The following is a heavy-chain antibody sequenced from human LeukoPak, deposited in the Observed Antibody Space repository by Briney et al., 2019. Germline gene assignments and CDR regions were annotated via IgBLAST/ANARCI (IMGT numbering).Heavy chain of an antibody. Sequence: PGGSLRLFCAASGFTFSSYAMSWVRQAPGKGLEWVSGISASGGSTYYADSVKGRFTISRDNSKNTLYLQMNSLRVEGTAVYYCAKALISSSWYLVDSWGQGTLVTVSS. CDR2: ISASGGST. CDR3: AKALISSSWYLVDS. V-gene: IGHV3-23*01. D-gene: IGHD6-13*01. J-gene: IGHJ4*02. CDR1: GFTFSSYA.